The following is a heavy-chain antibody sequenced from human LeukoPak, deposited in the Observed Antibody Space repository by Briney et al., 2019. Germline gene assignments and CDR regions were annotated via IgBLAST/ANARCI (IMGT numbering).Heavy chain of an antibody. CDR2: IYYSGST. D-gene: IGHD3-10*01. Sequence: PSETLSLTCTVSGGSIGSYYWSWMRQPPGKGLEWIGYIYYSGSTNYNPSLKSRVTISVDTSKNQFSLKLSSVPAADTAVYYCARYDGDYFDYWGQGTLVSVSS. CDR3: ARYDGDYFDY. V-gene: IGHV4-59*01. CDR1: GGSIGSYY. J-gene: IGHJ4*02.